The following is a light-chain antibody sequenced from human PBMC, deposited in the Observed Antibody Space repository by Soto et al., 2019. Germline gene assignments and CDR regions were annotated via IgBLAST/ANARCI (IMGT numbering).Light chain of an antibody. CDR1: QSISSW. V-gene: IGKV1-5*01. CDR3: QHYNSYSEA. Sequence: DIHMTHXPXTLXSXXXDIFTXXXRASQSISSWLAWYQQKPGKAPKLLIYDASSLESGVPSRFSGSGSGTEFTLTISSLQPDDFATYYCQHYNSYSEAFGQGTKVDIK. CDR2: DAS. J-gene: IGKJ1*01.